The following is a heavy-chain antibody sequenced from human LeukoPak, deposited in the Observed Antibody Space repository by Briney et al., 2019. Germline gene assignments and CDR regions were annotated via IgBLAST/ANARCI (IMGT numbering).Heavy chain of an antibody. CDR3: ARGRGAY. Sequence: GGSLRLSCAASGFTFRTSWLNWVRQAPGKGLEWVAQIKQDGSEIYYMDSVKGRFTISRDDAKNSVLLQMNSLTAEDTAIYYCARGRGAYWGQGTLVTVSS. D-gene: IGHD3-10*01. CDR1: GFTFRTSW. J-gene: IGHJ4*02. V-gene: IGHV3-7*04. CDR2: IKQDGSEI.